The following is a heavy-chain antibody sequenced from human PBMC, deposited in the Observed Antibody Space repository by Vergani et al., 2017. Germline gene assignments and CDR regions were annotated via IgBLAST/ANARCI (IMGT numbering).Heavy chain of an antibody. CDR1: GGTFSSYA. CDR3: ARDRVGTIFGVATYGMDV. J-gene: IGHJ6*02. V-gene: IGHV1-69*01. D-gene: IGHD3-3*01. CDR2: IIPIFGTA. Sequence: QVQLVQSGAEVKKPGSSVKVSCKASGGTFSSYAISWVRQAPGQGLEWMGGIIPIFGTANYAQKFQGRVTITADESTSTAYMELRSLRSDDTAVYYCARDRVGTIFGVATYGMDVWGQGTTVTVSS.